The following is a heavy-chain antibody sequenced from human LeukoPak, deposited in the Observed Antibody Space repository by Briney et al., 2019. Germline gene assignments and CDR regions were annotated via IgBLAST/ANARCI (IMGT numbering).Heavy chain of an antibody. CDR3: AREYSSGWYGYFDL. CDR1: GGSVSSGSYY. V-gene: IGHV4-61*01. D-gene: IGHD6-19*01. J-gene: IGHJ2*01. Sequence: SETLSLTCTVSGGSVSSGSYYWSWIRQPPGKGLEWIGHIYYSGSTNYNPSLKSRVTISVDTSKNQFSLKLSSVTAADTAVYYCAREYSSGWYGYFDLWGRGTLVTVSS. CDR2: IYYSGST.